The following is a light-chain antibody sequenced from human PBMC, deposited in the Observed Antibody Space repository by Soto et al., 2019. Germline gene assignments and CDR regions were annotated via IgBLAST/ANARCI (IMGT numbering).Light chain of an antibody. J-gene: IGLJ3*02. Sequence: SYELTQPPSVSVAPGQTASITCGGDNIETKGVHWYQRKPGQAPILVVYDDTDRPSGIPDRFSGSNSGNTATLTIGRVEAGDEADYYCQVWDTYTLSGVFGGGTKVTVL. V-gene: IGLV3-21*02. CDR3: QVWDTYTLSGV. CDR2: DDT. CDR1: NIETKG.